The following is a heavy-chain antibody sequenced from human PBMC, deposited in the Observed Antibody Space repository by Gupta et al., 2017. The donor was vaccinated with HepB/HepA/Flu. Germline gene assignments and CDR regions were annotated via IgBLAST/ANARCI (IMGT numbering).Heavy chain of an antibody. CDR3: ARIAGYSSGWYRGDAFDI. V-gene: IGHV2-70*15. CDR2: IDWDDDK. J-gene: IGHJ3*02. CDR1: GFPLTTSGVC. Sequence: QVTLRELGPALVQPEQTLTLTWTFSGFPLTTSGVCVNWILQPPGKALEWLARIDWDDDKDYSKSLKTRLTISKDTSKNQVVLTMTKMDPVDTATYYCARIAGYSSGWYRGDAFDIWGQGTMVTVSS. D-gene: IGHD6-19*01.